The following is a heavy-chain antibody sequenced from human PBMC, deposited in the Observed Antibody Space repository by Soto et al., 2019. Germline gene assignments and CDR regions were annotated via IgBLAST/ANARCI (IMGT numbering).Heavy chain of an antibody. CDR3: AKDPYYGSGSYRYYYGMDV. V-gene: IGHV1-2*04. CDR1: GYTFTGYY. J-gene: IGHJ6*02. D-gene: IGHD3-10*01. Sequence: ASVKVSCKASGYTFTGYYRHWVRQAPGQGLEWMGWINPNSGGTNYAQKFQGWVTMTRDTSISTAYMELSRLRAEDTAVYYCAKDPYYGSGSYRYYYGMDVWGQGTTVTVSS. CDR2: INPNSGGT.